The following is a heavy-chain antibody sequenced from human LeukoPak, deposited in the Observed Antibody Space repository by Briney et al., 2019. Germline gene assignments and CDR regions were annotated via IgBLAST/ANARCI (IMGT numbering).Heavy chain of an antibody. D-gene: IGHD1-26*01. CDR1: GFTFSIYG. J-gene: IGHJ4*02. Sequence: SLRLSSAASGFTFSIYGMRSVRQAPRKGLEWVSGIWHDGSYAYSADSVKGRFTISRDSSKNKLYLQMNSLRAEDTAVYYCAKDGVGATRLDCWGQGTLVTVSS. CDR2: IWHDGSYA. V-gene: IGHV3-33*06. CDR3: AKDGVGATRLDC.